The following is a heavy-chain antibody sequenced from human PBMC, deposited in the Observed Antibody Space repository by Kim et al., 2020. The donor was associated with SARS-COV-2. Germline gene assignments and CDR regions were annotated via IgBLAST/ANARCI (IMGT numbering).Heavy chain of an antibody. CDR1: GFTFSLYE. CDR3: ARAKKYCGGVCYFDY. Sequence: GGSLRLSCAASGFTFSLYEMNWVRQAPGKGLEWVSYISSSATTIYYADSVKGRFTISRDNAKNSLYLQMNNLRAEDTAVYYCARAKKYCGGVCYFDYWGQGTLVTVSS. J-gene: IGHJ4*02. D-gene: IGHD2-21*02. CDR2: ISSSATTI. V-gene: IGHV3-48*03.